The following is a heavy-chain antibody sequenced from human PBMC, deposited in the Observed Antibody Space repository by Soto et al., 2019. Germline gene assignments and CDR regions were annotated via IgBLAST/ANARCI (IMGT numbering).Heavy chain of an antibody. CDR2: ISYDGSNK. CDR3: AKDKVPVVVTAPFDY. CDR1: GFTFSSYG. V-gene: IGHV3-30*18. Sequence: QVQLVESGGGVVQPGRSLRLSCAASGFTFSSYGMHWVRQAPGKGPEWVAAISYDGSNKYYADSVKGRFTISRDNSKNTLYLQMNSLRAEDKAVYYCAKDKVPVVVTAPFDYWGQGTLVTVSS. D-gene: IGHD2-21*02. J-gene: IGHJ4*02.